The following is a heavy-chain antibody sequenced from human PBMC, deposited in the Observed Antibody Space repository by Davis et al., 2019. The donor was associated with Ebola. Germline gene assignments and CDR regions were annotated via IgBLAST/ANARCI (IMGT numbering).Heavy chain of an antibody. Sequence: GGSLRLSCAASGFTFSSYAMSWVRQAPGKGLEWVSAISGSGGSTYYADSVKGRFNISRDNSKNTLYLQMNSLRAEDTAVYYFAKTDCSGGSCYLFDYWGQGTLVTVSS. CDR1: GFTFSSYA. J-gene: IGHJ4*02. V-gene: IGHV3-23*01. CDR3: AKTDCSGGSCYLFDY. D-gene: IGHD2-15*01. CDR2: ISGSGGST.